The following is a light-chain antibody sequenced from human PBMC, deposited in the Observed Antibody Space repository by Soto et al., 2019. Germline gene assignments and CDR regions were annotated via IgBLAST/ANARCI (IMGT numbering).Light chain of an antibody. J-gene: IGLJ1*01. CDR3: RYSDRSLSGSPHV. CDR1: SSNIGAGYD. CDR2: RNS. V-gene: IGLV1-40*01. Sequence: QSVLTQPPSVSGAPGQRVTISCTGSSSNIGAGYDVHWYQQLPGTAPKLLIYRNSNRPSGVPDRLSGSKSGTSSAPAITGLQAEDEADYYCRYSDRSLSGSPHVFGTGTKLTVL.